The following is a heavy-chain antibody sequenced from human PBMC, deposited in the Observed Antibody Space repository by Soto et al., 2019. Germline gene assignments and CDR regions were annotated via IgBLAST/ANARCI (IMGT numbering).Heavy chain of an antibody. CDR3: ARGDRDGYNSGSYFQH. Sequence: QVQLVQSGAEVKKPGSSVKVSCKASGGTFSSYAISWVRQAPGQGLEWMGGIIPIFGTANYAQKFQGRVTTTADESTSTAYMELSSLRSEDTAVYYCARGDRDGYNSGSYFQHWGQGTLVTVSS. CDR2: IIPIFGTA. D-gene: IGHD5-12*01. J-gene: IGHJ1*01. CDR1: GGTFSSYA. V-gene: IGHV1-69*01.